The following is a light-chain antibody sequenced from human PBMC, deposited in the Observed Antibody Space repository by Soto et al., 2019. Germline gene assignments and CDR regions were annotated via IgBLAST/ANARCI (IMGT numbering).Light chain of an antibody. J-gene: IGKJ2*01. Sequence: EIVMTQSPATLSVSPGERATLSCRASQSVNSNLAWYQQKPGQAPRLLIYVASTRATGIPARFSGSGSGTEFTLTISSLQSEDFATYYCQQSSSTPYTFGQGTKLEI. CDR3: QQSSSTPYT. V-gene: IGKV3-15*01. CDR2: VAS. CDR1: QSVNSN.